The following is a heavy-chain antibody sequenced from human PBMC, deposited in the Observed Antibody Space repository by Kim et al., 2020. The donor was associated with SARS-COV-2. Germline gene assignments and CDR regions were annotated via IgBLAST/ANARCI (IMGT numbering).Heavy chain of an antibody. Sequence: KGRFTISRDNAKNSLYLQMNSLRDEDTAVYYCARESGSPKYYYYYYGMDVWGQGTTVTVSS. V-gene: IGHV3-48*02. D-gene: IGHD1-26*01. CDR3: ARESGSPKYYYYYYGMDV. J-gene: IGHJ6*02.